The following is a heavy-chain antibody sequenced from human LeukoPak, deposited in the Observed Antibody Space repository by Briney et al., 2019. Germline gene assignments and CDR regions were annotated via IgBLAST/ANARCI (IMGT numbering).Heavy chain of an antibody. J-gene: IGHJ4*02. Sequence: GGSLRLSCAASGFTFSSYAMHWVRQAPGKGLXXXAVISYDGSNKYYADSVKGRFTISRDNSKNTLYLQMNSLRAEDTAVYYCARGPYYYGSGIRSWGQGTLVTVSS. V-gene: IGHV3-30*04. CDR1: GFTFSSYA. CDR2: ISYDGSNK. CDR3: ARGPYYYGSGIRS. D-gene: IGHD3-10*01.